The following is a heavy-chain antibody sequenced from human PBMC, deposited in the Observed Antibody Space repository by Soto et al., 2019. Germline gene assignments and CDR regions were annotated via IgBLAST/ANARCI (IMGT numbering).Heavy chain of an antibody. J-gene: IGHJ1*01. Sequence: VQLVESGGGLVQPGGSLRLSCAASGFSFSSYWMHWVRHAPGKGLVWVSRINSDRSSATYADSVKGRFTISRDNAKNTLYLQMNSLTTEDTAVYYCAKGVPDATRYFQHWGQGTLVTVSS. CDR2: INSDRSSA. D-gene: IGHD2-2*01. V-gene: IGHV3-74*01. CDR3: AKGVPDATRYFQH. CDR1: GFSFSSYW.